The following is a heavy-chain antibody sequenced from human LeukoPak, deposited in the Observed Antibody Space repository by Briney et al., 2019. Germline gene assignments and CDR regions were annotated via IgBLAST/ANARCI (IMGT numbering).Heavy chain of an antibody. CDR3: ARRTASGSYYLDY. V-gene: IGHV4-39*01. CDR2: IYYSGST. D-gene: IGHD1-26*01. CDR1: GGSISSSSCY. J-gene: IGHJ4*02. Sequence: SSETLSLTCTVSGGSISSSSCYWGWIRQPPGKGLEWIGSIYYSGSTYYNPSLKSRVTISVDTSKNQFSLKLSSVTAADTAVYYCARRTASGSYYLDYWGQGTLVTVSS.